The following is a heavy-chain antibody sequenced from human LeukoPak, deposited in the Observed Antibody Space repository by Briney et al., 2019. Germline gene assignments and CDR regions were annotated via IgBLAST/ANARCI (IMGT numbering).Heavy chain of an antibody. CDR2: IKQDGSEK. J-gene: IGHJ3*02. D-gene: IGHD6-13*01. V-gene: IGHV3-7*01. Sequence: PGGSLRLSCAASGFTFSSYWMSWVRQAPGKGLEWVANIKQDGSEKYYVDSVKGRFTISRDNAKNSLYLQMNSLRAEDTAVYYCVRDLGIAPTATDVFDIWGQGTMVTVSS. CDR1: GFTFSSYW. CDR3: VRDLGIAPTATDVFDI.